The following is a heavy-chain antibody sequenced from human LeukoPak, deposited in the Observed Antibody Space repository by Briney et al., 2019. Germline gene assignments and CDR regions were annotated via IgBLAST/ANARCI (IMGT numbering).Heavy chain of an antibody. CDR2: IYSGGST. V-gene: IGHV3-66*01. CDR1: GFSVSSNY. D-gene: IGHD3-10*01. Sequence: GGSLRLSCAASGFSVSSNYMNWVRQAPGKGLEWVSVIYSGGSTYYADSVKGRFTISRDSSKNTLYLQMNSLRVEDTAVYYCARSYGSGSYYYFDDWGQGTLVTVSS. J-gene: IGHJ4*02. CDR3: ARSYGSGSYYYFDD.